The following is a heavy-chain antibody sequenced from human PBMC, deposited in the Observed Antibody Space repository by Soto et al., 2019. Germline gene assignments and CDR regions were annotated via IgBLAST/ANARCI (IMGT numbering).Heavy chain of an antibody. J-gene: IGHJ4*02. CDR2: MSYDGSKK. D-gene: IGHD6-13*01. CDR3: AKDRSSSWTFDY. V-gene: IGHV3-30*18. CDR1: GFTFSSYG. Sequence: QVQLVESGGGVVQPGRSLRLSCAASGFTFSSYGMHWVRQAPGKGLGWVALMSYDGSKKCYADSVKGRFTISRDNSKNTLYLQMNSLRTDDTAVYYCAKDRSSSWTFDYWGQGTLVTVSS.